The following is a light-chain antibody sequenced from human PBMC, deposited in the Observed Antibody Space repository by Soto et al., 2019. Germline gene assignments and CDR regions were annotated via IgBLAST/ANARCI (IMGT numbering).Light chain of an antibody. CDR3: AAWDDSRNGPL. CDR2: SNN. J-gene: IGLJ3*02. CDR1: SSNIGSNT. Sequence: QSVLTQPPSASGTHGQRVTISCSGSSSNIGSNTVNWYQQLPGTAPTLLIYSNNQRPSVVPDRFSGSKSGTSASLAVNGLQAGDEADYYCAAWDDSRNGPLFGGGTMLTVL. V-gene: IGLV1-44*01.